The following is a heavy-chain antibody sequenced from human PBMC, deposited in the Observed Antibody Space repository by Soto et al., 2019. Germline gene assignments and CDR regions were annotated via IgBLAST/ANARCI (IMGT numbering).Heavy chain of an antibody. D-gene: IGHD4-17*01. Sequence: VQLQESGPGLVKPSGTLSLTCAVSGGSISSSNWWSWVRQPPGKGLEWIGEIYHSGSTNYNPSLKSRVTISVDKSKNQFSLKRSSVTAADTAVDYCARDRHDYGDDWGFDYWGQGTLVTVSS. CDR2: IYHSGST. CDR3: ARDRHDYGDDWGFDY. CDR1: GGSISSSNW. J-gene: IGHJ4*02. V-gene: IGHV4-4*02.